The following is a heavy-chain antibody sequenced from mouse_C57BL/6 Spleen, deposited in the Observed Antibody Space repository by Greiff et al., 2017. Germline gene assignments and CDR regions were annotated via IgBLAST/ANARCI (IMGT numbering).Heavy chain of an antibody. CDR2: ISSGGDYI. CDR1: GFTFSSYA. J-gene: IGHJ4*01. CDR3: TRVHGSSFYAMDY. V-gene: IGHV5-9-1*02. D-gene: IGHD1-1*01. Sequence: EVQWVESGEGLVKPGGSLKLSCAASGFTFSSYAMSWVRQTPEKRLEWVAYISSGGDYIYYADTVKGRFTISRDNARNTLYLQMSSLKSEDTAMYYCTRVHGSSFYAMDYWGQGTSVTVSS.